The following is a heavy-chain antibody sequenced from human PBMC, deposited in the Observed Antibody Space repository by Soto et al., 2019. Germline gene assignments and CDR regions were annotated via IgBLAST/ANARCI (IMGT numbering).Heavy chain of an antibody. CDR3: ATSQKGYNWNYFDH. Sequence: SEPLSMTCAVSDGSVHGQGNYWSWIRRRPGKTLEWIGYIYFTGGTSYNPSLESRVSVSVDTSKNQFSLKVSGVSAADTAVYYCATSQKGYNWNYFDHWGQGALVTVFS. CDR1: DGSVHGQGNY. D-gene: IGHD1-20*01. V-gene: IGHV4-61*08. CDR2: IYFTGGT. J-gene: IGHJ4*02.